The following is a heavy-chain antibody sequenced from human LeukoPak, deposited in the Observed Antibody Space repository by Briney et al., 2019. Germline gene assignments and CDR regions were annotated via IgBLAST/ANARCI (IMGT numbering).Heavy chain of an antibody. CDR2: ISAGNGNT. CDR1: GYTFTSYA. Sequence: ASVKVSCKASGYTFTSYAIHWVRQAPGQRLEWMGWISAGNGNTKYSQNFQGRVTMTRDTSTSTVYMELSSLRSEDTAVYYCARALVDTAMVYGYWGQGTLVTVSS. J-gene: IGHJ4*02. CDR3: ARALVDTAMVYGY. V-gene: IGHV1-3*01. D-gene: IGHD5-18*01.